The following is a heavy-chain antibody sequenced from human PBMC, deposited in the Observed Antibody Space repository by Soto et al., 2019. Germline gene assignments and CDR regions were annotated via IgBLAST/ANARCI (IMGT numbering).Heavy chain of an antibody. CDR1: GGTFSSYA. CDR2: IIPIFGTA. Sequence: SVKVSCKASGGTFSSYAISWVRQAPGQGLEWMGGIIPIFGTANYAQKFQGRVTITADESTSTAYMELSSLRSEDTAVYYCASTPNCGGDCYSPTHYYYYGMDVWGQGTTVTVSS. D-gene: IGHD2-21*02. V-gene: IGHV1-69*13. CDR3: ASTPNCGGDCYSPTHYYYYGMDV. J-gene: IGHJ6*02.